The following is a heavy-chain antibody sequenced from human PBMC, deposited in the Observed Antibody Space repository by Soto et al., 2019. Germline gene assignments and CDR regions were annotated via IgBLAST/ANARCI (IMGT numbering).Heavy chain of an antibody. CDR2: IYYSGIT. Sequence: LSLTCTFSVVSISSGGYYWSWIRQHPGKGLEWIAYIYYSGITYYNPSLKSRVTISVDTSKNQFSLKLSSVAAADTAVYYCARELDDYYFWSGGRAPRSFDLWGRGTLVTVSS. V-gene: IGHV4-31*03. CDR1: VVSISSGGYY. D-gene: IGHD3-3*01. CDR3: ARELDDYYFWSGGRAPRSFDL. J-gene: IGHJ2*01.